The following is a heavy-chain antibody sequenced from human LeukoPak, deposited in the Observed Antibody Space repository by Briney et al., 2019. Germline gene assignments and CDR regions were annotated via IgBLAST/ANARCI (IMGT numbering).Heavy chain of an antibody. V-gene: IGHV4-34*01. CDR2: INHSGST. CDR3: ARQFPRGYCSSTSCLRRAFDI. J-gene: IGHJ3*02. Sequence: PSETLSLTCAVYGGSFSGYYWSWIRQPPGKGLEWIGEINHSGSTNYNPSLKSRVTISVDTSKNQFSLKLSSVTAADTAVYYCARQFPRGYCSSTSCLRRAFDIWGQGTMVTVSS. CDR1: GGSFSGYY. D-gene: IGHD2-2*01.